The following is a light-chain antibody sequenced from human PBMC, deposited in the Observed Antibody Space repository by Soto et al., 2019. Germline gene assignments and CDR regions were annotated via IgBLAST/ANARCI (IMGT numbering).Light chain of an antibody. CDR1: QSISTW. J-gene: IGKJ1*01. V-gene: IGKV1-5*01. Sequence: DIQMTQSPSTLSASVGDRVTITCRASQSISTWLAWFHQKPGKAPKLLIYDASSLESGVPSRFSGSGSGTEFTLTISRLQPDDFATYYCQQYNTYPWTFGQGTKVEIK. CDR2: DAS. CDR3: QQYNTYPWT.